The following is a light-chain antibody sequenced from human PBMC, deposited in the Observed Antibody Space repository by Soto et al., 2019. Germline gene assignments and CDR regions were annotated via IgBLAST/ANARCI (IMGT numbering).Light chain of an antibody. CDR1: QTVNSK. CDR3: QQYSNWPLT. V-gene: IGKV3-15*01. J-gene: IGKJ1*01. Sequence: EIVMTQSPATVSVSQGERASLSCRASQTVNSKMAWYQQKPGQGPRLLIYGASTRATGIPARFSGSGSGTEYTSTISSLQLEHLALYWCQQYSNWPLTFGQGTTVE. CDR2: GAS.